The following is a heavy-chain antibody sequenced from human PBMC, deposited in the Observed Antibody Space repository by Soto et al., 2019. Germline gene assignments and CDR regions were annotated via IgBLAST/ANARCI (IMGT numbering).Heavy chain of an antibody. CDR1: GYTFNRYY. J-gene: IGHJ6*02. CDR3: ARASQMVINPYSYPTDV. Sequence: ASVKVSCKASGYTFNRYYMHWVRQAPGPGLEWMGWISPHTGGTTYAQKFQGRVTMTRDTSISTAFMELSRLGSDVTAGYYCARASQMVINPYSYPTDVWGQGTTVTVSS. D-gene: IGHD3-22*01. V-gene: IGHV1-2*02. CDR2: ISPHTGGT.